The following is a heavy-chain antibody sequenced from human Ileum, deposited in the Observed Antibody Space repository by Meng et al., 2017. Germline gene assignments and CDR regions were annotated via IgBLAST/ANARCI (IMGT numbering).Heavy chain of an antibody. Sequence: ASVKVSCKASGYTFTNHDINWVRQAPGQGLEWMGWMDPNSGNTGYAQNFQGRVTITRNISMSTANMELSSLRSEDTAVYYCARGTSMNTPYYFDYWGPGTLVTVSS. J-gene: IGHJ4*02. V-gene: IGHV1-8*03. CDR3: ARGTSMNTPYYFDY. CDR1: GYTFTNHD. D-gene: IGHD3-16*01. CDR2: MDPNSGNT.